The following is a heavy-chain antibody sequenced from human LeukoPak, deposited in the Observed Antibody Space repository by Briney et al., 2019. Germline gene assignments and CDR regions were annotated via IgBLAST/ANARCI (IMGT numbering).Heavy chain of an antibody. CDR1: GFTFSTYA. V-gene: IGHV3-48*02. Sequence: GGSLRLSCAASGFTFSTYAMNWVRQAPGKGLEWVSYISTGSSSIYYADSVKGRFTISRDNAKNSLYLQMNSLRDEDTAVYYCARGGSGYGDYYYFYGMDVWGQGTTVTVPS. J-gene: IGHJ6*02. CDR3: ARGGSGYGDYYYFYGMDV. D-gene: IGHD3-22*01. CDR2: ISTGSSSI.